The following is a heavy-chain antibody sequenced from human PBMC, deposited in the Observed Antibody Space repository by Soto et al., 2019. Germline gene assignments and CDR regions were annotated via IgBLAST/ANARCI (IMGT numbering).Heavy chain of an antibody. J-gene: IGHJ6*02. CDR1: GGSNSSYN. Sequence: SDTLSLTCTVSGGSNSSYNCSWIPPPPGKGLEWIGYIYHSGSTNYNPSLKSRVTISVDTSKNQFSLKLSSVTAADTAVYYCARAVWFGENYYYYGMDVWGQGTTVS. D-gene: IGHD3-10*01. CDR3: ARAVWFGENYYYYGMDV. CDR2: IYHSGST. V-gene: IGHV4-59*07.